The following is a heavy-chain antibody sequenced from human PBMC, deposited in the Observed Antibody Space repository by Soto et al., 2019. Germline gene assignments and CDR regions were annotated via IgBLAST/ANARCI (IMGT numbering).Heavy chain of an antibody. CDR1: GFTVSSNY. J-gene: IGHJ4*02. Sequence: GGSLRLSCAASGFTVSSNYMTWVRQAPGKGLEWVSVIYSGGSTFYADTVRGRFTISRDNSKNTLYLQMNSLRVEDTAVYYCTKDRVPDDIDSFDYWGQGALVTVSS. CDR2: IYSGGST. D-gene: IGHD3-22*01. CDR3: TKDRVPDDIDSFDY. V-gene: IGHV3-66*01.